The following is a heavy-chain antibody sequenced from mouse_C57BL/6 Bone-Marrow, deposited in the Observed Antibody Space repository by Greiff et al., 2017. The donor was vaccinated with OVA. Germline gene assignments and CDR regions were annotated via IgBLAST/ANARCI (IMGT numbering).Heavy chain of an antibody. CDR2: IYPGSGST. D-gene: IGHD2-4*01. CDR1: GYTFTSYW. V-gene: IGHV1-55*01. Sequence: VQLQQSGAELVKPGASVKMSCKASGYTFTSYWITWVKQRPGQGLEWIGDIYPGSGSTNYNEKFKSKATLTVDTSSSTAYMQLSSLTSEDSAVYYCARSGDYDYDAHWFDYWGQGTTLTVSS. J-gene: IGHJ2*01. CDR3: ARSGDYDYDAHWFDY.